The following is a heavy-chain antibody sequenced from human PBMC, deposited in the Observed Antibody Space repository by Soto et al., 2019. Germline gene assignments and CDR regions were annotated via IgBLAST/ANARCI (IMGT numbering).Heavy chain of an antibody. V-gene: IGHV4-59*08. Sequence: SETLSLTCTVSGGSITGYYWSWIRQPPGKGPEWIGNIHYSGSTNYNPSLKGRVTISVDMSKNQFSLRLSSVTAAETAVYYCARHSYYSSPLRFDPWGQGTLVTVSS. J-gene: IGHJ5*02. CDR1: GGSITGYY. CDR2: IHYSGST. CDR3: ARHSYYSSPLRFDP. D-gene: IGHD4-4*01.